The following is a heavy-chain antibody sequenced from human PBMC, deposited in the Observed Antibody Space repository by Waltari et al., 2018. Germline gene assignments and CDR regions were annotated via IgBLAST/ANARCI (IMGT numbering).Heavy chain of an antibody. J-gene: IGHJ5*02. V-gene: IGHV1-2*06. Sequence: QVQLVQSGAEVKKPGASVKVSCKASGYTFTGYYMHWVRQAPGQGLEWMGRINPNSGGTNHAQKCQGRVTMTRDTSISTAYMELSRLRSDDTAVYYCARGCSGGSCPPSRNRWFDPWGQGTLVTVSS. D-gene: IGHD2-15*01. CDR2: INPNSGGT. CDR3: ARGCSGGSCPPSRNRWFDP. CDR1: GYTFTGYY.